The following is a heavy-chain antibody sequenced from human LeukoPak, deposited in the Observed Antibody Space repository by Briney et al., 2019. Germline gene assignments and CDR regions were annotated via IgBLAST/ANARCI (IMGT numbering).Heavy chain of an antibody. Sequence: SVKVSCKVSGYTLTELSMHWVRQAPGKGLEWMGGFDPEDGETIYAQKFQGRVTMTEDTSTDTAYMELSSLRSEDTAVYYCATSHYYDHYYMDVWGEGTTVTVSS. J-gene: IGHJ6*03. CDR2: FDPEDGET. CDR1: GYTLTELS. CDR3: ATSHYYDHYYMDV. V-gene: IGHV1-24*01.